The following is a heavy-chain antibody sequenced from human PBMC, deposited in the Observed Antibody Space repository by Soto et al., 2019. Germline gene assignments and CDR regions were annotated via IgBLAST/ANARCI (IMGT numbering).Heavy chain of an antibody. J-gene: IGHJ4*02. CDR2: VHYSGST. Sequence: QVQLQESGPGLVKPSETLSLTCTVSGGSISTYYWSWIRQPPGKGLEWIGYVHYSGSTNYNPSLKSRVTISVDTSKKQFSLKVTSVTAADTAVYYCARDDSYGTFDYSGQGTLVTVSS. CDR3: ARDDSYGTFDY. D-gene: IGHD5-18*01. CDR1: GGSISTYY. V-gene: IGHV4-59*01.